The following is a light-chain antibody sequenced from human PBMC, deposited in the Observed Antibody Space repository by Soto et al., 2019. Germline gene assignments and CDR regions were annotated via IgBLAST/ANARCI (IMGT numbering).Light chain of an antibody. CDR3: QQANSFPLT. V-gene: IGKV1-12*01. Sequence: TQSPGTLSLSPWERATLSCRASQGISSWLAWYQQKPGKAPKLLIYAASSLQSGVPSRFSGSGSGTDFTLTISSLQPEDFATYYCQQANSFPLTFGGGTKVDIK. CDR1: QGISSW. J-gene: IGKJ4*01. CDR2: AAS.